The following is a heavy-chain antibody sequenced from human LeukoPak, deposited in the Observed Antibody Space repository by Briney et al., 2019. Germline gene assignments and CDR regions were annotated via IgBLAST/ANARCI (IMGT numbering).Heavy chain of an antibody. J-gene: IGHJ5*02. CDR2: INPNSGGT. CDR1: GYTFTGYY. Sequence: GASVKVSCKASGYTFTGYYMHWVRQAPGQGLEWMGRINPNSGGTNYAQKFQGRVTMTRDTSISTAYMELSRLRSDDTAVYYCARASYYDFWSGYYTRWFDPWGQGTLVTVSS. CDR3: ARASYYDFWSGYYTRWFDP. D-gene: IGHD3-3*01. V-gene: IGHV1-2*06.